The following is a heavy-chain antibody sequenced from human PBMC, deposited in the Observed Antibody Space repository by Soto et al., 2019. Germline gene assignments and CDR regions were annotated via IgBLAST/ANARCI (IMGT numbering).Heavy chain of an antibody. Sequence: ASVKVSCKASGDTFTSYTLHWVRQAPGQRLEWMGWINTGNGNTKYSQKFQGRVTITRDTSASTAYMELSSLRSEDTAVYYCARGDTMVRGVIIDYFDEWGQGTRVTVSS. CDR3: ARGDTMVRGVIIDYFDE. D-gene: IGHD3-10*01. CDR2: INTGNGNT. V-gene: IGHV1-3*04. J-gene: IGHJ4*02. CDR1: GDTFTSYT.